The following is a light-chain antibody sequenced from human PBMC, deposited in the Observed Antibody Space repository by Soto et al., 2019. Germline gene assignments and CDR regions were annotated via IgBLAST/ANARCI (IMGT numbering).Light chain of an antibody. CDR2: DAS. V-gene: IGKV3-11*01. CDR3: QQRSNWPLP. CDR1: QSVNSN. J-gene: IGKJ4*01. Sequence: EIMLTQSPATLSLSPGERATLSWMPSQSVNSNLAWYQQKPGQAPSLLIFDASYRATDIPARFSGSGSGTDFTLTISSLEPEDFAVYYCQQRSNWPLPFGGGTKV.